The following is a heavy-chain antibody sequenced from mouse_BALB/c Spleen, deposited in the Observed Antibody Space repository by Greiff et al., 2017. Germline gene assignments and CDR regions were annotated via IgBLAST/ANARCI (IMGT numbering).Heavy chain of an antibody. V-gene: IGHV3-6*02. J-gene: IGHJ1*01. Sequence: EVQLVASGPGLVKPSQSLSLTCSVTGYSITSGYYWNSIRQFPGNKLEWMGYISYDGTNNYTPSLKNRISITRDTSKNQFFLKLNSVTTEDTATYDCARGGYGNYRYFDVWGAGTTGTAST. CDR2: ISYDGTN. CDR3: ARGGYGNYRYFDV. CDR1: GYSITSGYY. D-gene: IGHD2-10*02.